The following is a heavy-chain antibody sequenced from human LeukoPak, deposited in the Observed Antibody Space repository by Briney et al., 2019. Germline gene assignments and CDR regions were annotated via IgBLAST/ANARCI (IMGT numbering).Heavy chain of an antibody. D-gene: IGHD2-8*02. J-gene: IGHJ4*02. V-gene: IGHV3-33*01. CDR1: GFTFSSYG. CDR2: IWYDGSNK. CDR3: ARDTGGSDFDY. Sequence: GRSLRLSCAASGFTFSSYGMHWVRQAPGKGLEWVAVIWYDGSNKYYADSVKGRFTISRDNSKNTLYLQMNSLRAEDTAVYYCARDTGGSDFDYWGQGTLDTVSS.